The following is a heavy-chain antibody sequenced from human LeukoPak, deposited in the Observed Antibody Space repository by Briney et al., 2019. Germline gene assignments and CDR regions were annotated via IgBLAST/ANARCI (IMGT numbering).Heavy chain of an antibody. D-gene: IGHD3-22*01. CDR3: ASINYYDSSGYAY. J-gene: IGHJ4*02. CDR2: IWYDGTSK. CDR1: GFSLSAYG. V-gene: IGHV3-33*01. Sequence: GGSLRLSCAASGFSLSAYGVHWVRQAPGKGLEWVAVIWYDGTSKDYADSVKGRFTFSRDNSKNTLYLQMNSLTAEDTAVYYCASINYYDSSGYAYWGQGTLVTVSS.